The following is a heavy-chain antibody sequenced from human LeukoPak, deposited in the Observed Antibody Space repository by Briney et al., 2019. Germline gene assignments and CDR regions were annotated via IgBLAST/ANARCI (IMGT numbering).Heavy chain of an antibody. CDR3: AKDIPIVVVTATYFDY. Sequence: GGSLRLSCAASGFTFRNYGMHWVRQAPGKGLEWVAFIRYDGSNKYYADSVKGRFTISRDNSKNTLYLQMSSQRAEDTAVYYCAKDIPIVVVTATYFDYWGQGTLVTVSS. CDR1: GFTFRNYG. D-gene: IGHD2-21*02. CDR2: IRYDGSNK. V-gene: IGHV3-30*02. J-gene: IGHJ4*02.